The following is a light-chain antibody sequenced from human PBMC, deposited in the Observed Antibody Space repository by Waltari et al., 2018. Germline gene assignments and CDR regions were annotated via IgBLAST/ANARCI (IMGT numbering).Light chain of an antibody. CDR1: ESVSRA. CDR3: QHYLRLPVA. CDR2: GAS. V-gene: IGKV3D-15*01. J-gene: IGKJ1*01. Sequence: SCRASESVSRALAWYQQKPGQAPRLLIYGASTRGTGIPDRFSGTGSGTDFSLAIRSLEPDDFAVYYCQHYLRLPVAFVQGTTVE.